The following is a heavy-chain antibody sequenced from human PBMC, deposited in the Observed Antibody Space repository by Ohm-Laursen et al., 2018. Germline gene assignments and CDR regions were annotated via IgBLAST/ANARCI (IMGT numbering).Heavy chain of an antibody. CDR2: IWHDGSNK. V-gene: IGHV3-33*01. D-gene: IGHD4-11*01. CDR3: ARRSLQGSYAFDI. Sequence: SSLRLSCTASGFTFSSYGMNWVRQAPGKGLEWVAVIWHDGSNKYYEDSVKGRFSISRDNSKNTLYLQMNSLRAEDTAVYYCARRSLQGSYAFDIWGQGTMVTVSS. CDR1: GFTFSSYG. J-gene: IGHJ3*02.